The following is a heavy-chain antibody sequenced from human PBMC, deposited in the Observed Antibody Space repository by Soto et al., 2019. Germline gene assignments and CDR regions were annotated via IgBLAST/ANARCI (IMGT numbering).Heavy chain of an antibody. CDR1: GLTVSNAY. Sequence: GGSLRLSFAASGLTVSNAYMAWVRQAPGMGLEWVSVIYDNGTTYYADSVKGRFTISRDTSTNTLSLRMDSLRAEDTAVYYCVRPLPSGRNYGLDVWGQGTTVTVSS. D-gene: IGHD3-10*01. CDR2: IYDNGTT. CDR3: VRPLPSGRNYGLDV. J-gene: IGHJ6*02. V-gene: IGHV3-53*01.